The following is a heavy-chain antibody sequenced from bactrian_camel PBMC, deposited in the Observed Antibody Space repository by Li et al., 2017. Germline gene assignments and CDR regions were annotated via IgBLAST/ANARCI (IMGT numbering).Heavy chain of an antibody. Sequence: HVQLVESGGGSVQAGGSLRLSCAASGVTFCTYCMGWFRQAPGKEREGVATIGRDGSVKYVDSVKDRFSISRDNAKRTLYLQMNNLKPEDTAMYYCAAKTQPWGCLDISMNTFLYYGRGTQVTVS. V-gene: IGHV3S55*01. D-gene: IGHD1*01. CDR1: GVTFCTYC. CDR2: IGRDGSV. J-gene: IGHJ4*01.